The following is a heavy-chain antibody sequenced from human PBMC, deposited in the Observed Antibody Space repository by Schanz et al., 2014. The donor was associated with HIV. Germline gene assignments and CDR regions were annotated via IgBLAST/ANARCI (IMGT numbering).Heavy chain of an antibody. CDR2: IWYDGSNK. J-gene: IGHJ3*02. CDR3: AREAYGNSREAFDI. CDR1: GFTFKTHG. D-gene: IGHD1-26*01. Sequence: QVQLVESGGGVVQPGRSLRLSCAASGFTFKTHGMHWVRQAPGKGLEWVALIWYDGSNKYYADFVKGRFTISRDNSKNTLYLQMNSLRAEDTALYSCAREAYGNSREAFDIWGQGTMVTVSS. V-gene: IGHV3-33*01.